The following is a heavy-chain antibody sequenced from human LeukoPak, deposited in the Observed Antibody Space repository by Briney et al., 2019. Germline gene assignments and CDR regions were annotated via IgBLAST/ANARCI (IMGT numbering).Heavy chain of an antibody. J-gene: IGHJ4*02. CDR2: IYTSGST. D-gene: IGHD3-22*01. CDR1: GGSISSGSYY. Sequence: KASQTLSLTCTVSGGSISSGSYYWSWIRQPAGKGLEWIGRIYTSGSTNYNPSLKSRVTISVDTSKNQFSLKLSSVTAADTAVYYCAREGRGAYYYDSSGYYSDYWGQGTLVTVSS. V-gene: IGHV4-61*02. CDR3: AREGRGAYYYDSSGYYSDY.